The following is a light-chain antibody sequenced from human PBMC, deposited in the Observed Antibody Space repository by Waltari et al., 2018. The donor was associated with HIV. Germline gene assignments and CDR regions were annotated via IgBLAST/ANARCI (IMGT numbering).Light chain of an antibody. CDR1: RSDIGGYNY. CDR3: SSYTSSSTQV. J-gene: IGLJ1*01. CDR2: EVT. Sequence: QSALTQPPSASGSPGQSVTISCTGTRSDIGGYNYVSWYQQHPGKAPKLLIYEVTKRPSGVPDRFSGSKSGNTASLTVSGLQAEDEADFYCSSYTSSSTQVFGTGTKVTVL. V-gene: IGLV2-8*01.